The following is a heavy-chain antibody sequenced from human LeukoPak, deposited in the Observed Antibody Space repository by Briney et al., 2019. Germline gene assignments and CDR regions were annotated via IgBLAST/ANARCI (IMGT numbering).Heavy chain of an antibody. CDR2: IKEDGSVK. Sequence: GTFLRLSCAASGFTFSSYAMHWVRQPPGKGLEWVANIKEDGSVKYYVDSVKGRFTISRDNTKNALYLQMNSLRADDTAVYFCARDSTWQLDYWGQGTLITVSS. CDR1: GFTFSSYA. J-gene: IGHJ4*02. V-gene: IGHV3-7*03. D-gene: IGHD5-12*01. CDR3: ARDSTWQLDY.